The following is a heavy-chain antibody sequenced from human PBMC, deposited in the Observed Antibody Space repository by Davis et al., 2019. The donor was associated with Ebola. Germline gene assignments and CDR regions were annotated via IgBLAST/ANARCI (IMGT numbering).Heavy chain of an antibody. Sequence: GGSLRLSCAASGVSFSSYSMNWVRQAPGKGLEWVSSISSSRSYIYYADSVKGRSTISRDNAKNSLYLQMNSLRAEDTAVYYCARGPSTGFRHYFDYWGQGTLVTVSS. V-gene: IGHV3-21*01. CDR3: ARGPSTGFRHYFDY. CDR1: GVSFSSYS. CDR2: ISSSRSYI. J-gene: IGHJ4*02. D-gene: IGHD2-2*01.